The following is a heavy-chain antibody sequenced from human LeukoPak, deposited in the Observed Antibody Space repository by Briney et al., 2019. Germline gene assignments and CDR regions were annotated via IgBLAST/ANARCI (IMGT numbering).Heavy chain of an antibody. CDR3: ARDPLDPYGDYEAFDI. Sequence: ASVKVSCKASGYTFTGYYMHWVRQAPGQGLEWMGWISAYNGNANYAQKLQGRVTMTTDTSTSTAYMELRSLRSDDTAVYYCARDPLDPYGDYEAFDIWGQGTMVTVSS. D-gene: IGHD4-17*01. J-gene: IGHJ3*02. CDR1: GYTFTGYY. CDR2: ISAYNGNA. V-gene: IGHV1-18*04.